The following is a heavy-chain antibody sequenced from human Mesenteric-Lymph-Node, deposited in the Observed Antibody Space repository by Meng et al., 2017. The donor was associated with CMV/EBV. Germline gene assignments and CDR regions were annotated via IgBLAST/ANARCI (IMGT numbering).Heavy chain of an antibody. Sequence: GGSLKISCAGSGFTFSGYWMTWVRQAPGKGLEWVSNINQDGSEKYYVDSVKGRFTVSRDNAKNTLYLEMNSLRPEDTAVYYCTRDNRDMAAMCDSWGQGTLVTVSS. CDR2: INQDGSEK. V-gene: IGHV3-7*01. CDR3: TRDNRDMAAMCDS. J-gene: IGHJ4*02. D-gene: IGHD5-18*01. CDR1: GFTFSGYW.